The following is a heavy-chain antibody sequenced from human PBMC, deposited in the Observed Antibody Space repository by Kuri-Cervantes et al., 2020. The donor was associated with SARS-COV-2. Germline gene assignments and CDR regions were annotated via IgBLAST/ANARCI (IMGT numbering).Heavy chain of an antibody. J-gene: IGHJ6*02. CDR1: GFTVSSNY. Sequence: GESLKISCAASGFTVSSNYMSWVRQAPGKGLEWVSVIYSGGSTYYADTVKGRFTISRDNSKNTLFLQMDSLRGDDTATYYCARWGCSSTSCYRGYYYGMDVWGQGTTVTVSS. V-gene: IGHV3-53*01. CDR2: IYSGGST. D-gene: IGHD2-2*01. CDR3: ARWGCSSTSCYRGYYYGMDV.